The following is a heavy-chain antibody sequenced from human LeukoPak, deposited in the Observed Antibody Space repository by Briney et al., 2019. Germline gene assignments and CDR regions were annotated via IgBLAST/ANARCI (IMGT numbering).Heavy chain of an antibody. V-gene: IGHV3-43*02. CDR3: AKESGKFDY. Sequence: GGSLRLSCVASGLNFDDYAMHWVRQAPGKGLEWVSLISADGGSTFSADSVKGRFSISRDNSKNSLYLQMNSMRSEDTAMYYCAKESGKFDYWGQGILVAVSS. J-gene: IGHJ4*02. CDR2: ISADGGST. CDR1: GLNFDDYA.